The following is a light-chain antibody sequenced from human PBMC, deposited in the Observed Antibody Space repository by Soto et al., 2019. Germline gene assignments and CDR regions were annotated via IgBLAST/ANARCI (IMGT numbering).Light chain of an antibody. V-gene: IGKV1-5*03. CDR3: QQYNSYFPT. J-gene: IGKJ1*01. CDR2: KAS. CDR1: QSISSR. Sequence: DIRMTQSPSTLSASVGDRVTITCRASQSISSRVAWYQQKSGKAPKLLIYKASSLESGVPSRFSGSGSETEFILTISSLQPDDFASYYCQQYNSYFPTFGQGTKVEIK.